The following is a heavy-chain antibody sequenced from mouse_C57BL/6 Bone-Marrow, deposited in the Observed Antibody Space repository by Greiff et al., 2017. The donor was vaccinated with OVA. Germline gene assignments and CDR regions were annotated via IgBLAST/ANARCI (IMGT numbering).Heavy chain of an antibody. D-gene: IGHD3-3*01. J-gene: IGHJ3*01. CDR2: INPENGDT. Sequence: EVQLKESGAELVRPGASVKLSCTASGYNIKDDYMHWVKQRPEQGLEWIGWINPENGDTEYASKFQGKATITADTSSNTAYLQLSSLTAEDTAVYYCTDWAAWFAYWGQGTLVTVSA. CDR1: GYNIKDDY. CDR3: TDWAAWFAY. V-gene: IGHV14-4*01.